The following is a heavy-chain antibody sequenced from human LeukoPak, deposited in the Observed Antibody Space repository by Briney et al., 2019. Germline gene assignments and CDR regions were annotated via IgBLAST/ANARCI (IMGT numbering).Heavy chain of an antibody. CDR1: GFTFSSYA. CDR2: IGGGGSGST. D-gene: IGHD1-7*01. Sequence: PGGSLRLSCAASGFTFSSYAMSWVRQAPGKGLEWVSAIGGGGSGSTNYADSVKGRFTISRDNSKNTLYLQMNSLRAEDTAIYYCARTHAFDIWGHGTMVTVSS. V-gene: IGHV3-23*01. J-gene: IGHJ3*02. CDR3: ARTHAFDI.